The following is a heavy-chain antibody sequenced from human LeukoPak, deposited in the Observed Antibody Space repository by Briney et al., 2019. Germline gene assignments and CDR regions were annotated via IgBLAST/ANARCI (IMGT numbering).Heavy chain of an antibody. D-gene: IGHD4-17*01. J-gene: IGHJ4*02. V-gene: IGHV4-30-4*01. Sequence: SETLSLTCTVSGGSISTNDYFWSWLRQSPEKGLEWIGYIHYSGITKSNPSLESRLTLSVDTSKNQLSLRLTSVTAADTAVYYCARAPLTTATSDYFDLWGLGTLDTVSS. CDR3: ARAPLTTATSDYFDL. CDR1: GGSISTNDYF. CDR2: IHYSGIT.